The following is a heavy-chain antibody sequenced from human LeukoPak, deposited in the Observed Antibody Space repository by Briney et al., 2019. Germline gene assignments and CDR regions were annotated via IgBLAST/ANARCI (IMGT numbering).Heavy chain of an antibody. D-gene: IGHD6-19*01. CDR3: ARPSGVDAFDI. Sequence: SETLSLTCAVSGGSISSSNWWSWVRQPPGRGLEWIGSIYYSGSTYYNPSLKSRVTISVDTSKNQFSLKLSSVTAADTAVYYCARPSGVDAFDIWGQGTMVTVSS. CDR1: GGSISSSNW. CDR2: IYYSGST. J-gene: IGHJ3*02. V-gene: IGHV4-4*02.